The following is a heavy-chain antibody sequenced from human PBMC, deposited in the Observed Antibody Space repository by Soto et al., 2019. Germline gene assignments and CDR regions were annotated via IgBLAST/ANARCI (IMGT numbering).Heavy chain of an antibody. Sequence: GGSLRLSCAAAGFSFSKSDMHWVRQAPGEGLQWVALISDDGGNEQYGDSVKGRFTISRDNSKNTLFLQMDSLRPEDTAVYFCVMGFSLLGSYPSFDNCGPGSLVTVSS. J-gene: IGHJ4*02. CDR2: ISDDGGNE. D-gene: IGHD1-26*01. V-gene: IGHV3-30*03. CDR3: VMGFSLLGSYPSFDN. CDR1: GFSFSKSD.